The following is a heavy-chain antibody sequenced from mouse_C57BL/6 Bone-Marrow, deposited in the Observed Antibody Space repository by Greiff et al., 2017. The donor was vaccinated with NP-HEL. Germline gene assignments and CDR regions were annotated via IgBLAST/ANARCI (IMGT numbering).Heavy chain of an antibody. CDR1: GFTFSDYG. J-gene: IGHJ2*01. D-gene: IGHD4-1*01. CDR2: ISSGSSTN. CDR3: ARESWDVNY. V-gene: IGHV5-17*01. Sequence: EVHVVESGGGLVKPGGSLKLSCAASGFTFSDYGMHWVRQAPGKGLEWVAYISSGSSTNYYADTVKGRFTISRDNAKNTLFLQMTSLRSEDTAMYYCARESWDVNYWGQGTTLTVSS.